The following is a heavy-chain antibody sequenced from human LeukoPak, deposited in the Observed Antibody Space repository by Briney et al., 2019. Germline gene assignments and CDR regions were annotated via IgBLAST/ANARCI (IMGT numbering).Heavy chain of an antibody. Sequence: GGSLRLSCAASRFTFSNYGMHWVRQAPGKGLEWVAVSSYTGATTYYADSVQGRFTISRDNSKNTLYLQMNSLKAEDTAVYYCARDLQGDAFDIWGQGTMVTVSS. CDR2: SSYTGATT. CDR1: RFTFSNYG. CDR3: ARDLQGDAFDI. V-gene: IGHV3-30*03. J-gene: IGHJ3*02.